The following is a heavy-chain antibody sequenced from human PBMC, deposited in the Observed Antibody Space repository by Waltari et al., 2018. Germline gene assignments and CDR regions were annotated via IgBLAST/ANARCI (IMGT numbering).Heavy chain of an antibody. Sequence: QLQLQESGPGLVKPSEPLSLTCTVSGGSISSSSCYWRWIRQPPGKGLEWIGSIYYSGSTYYNPSLKSRVTISVDTSKNQFSLKLSSVTAADTAVYYCASTVYYDSSGWTYYFDYWGQGTLVTVSS. CDR3: ASTVYYDSSGWTYYFDY. J-gene: IGHJ4*02. D-gene: IGHD3-22*01. CDR2: IYYSGST. CDR1: GGSISSSSCY. V-gene: IGHV4-39*01.